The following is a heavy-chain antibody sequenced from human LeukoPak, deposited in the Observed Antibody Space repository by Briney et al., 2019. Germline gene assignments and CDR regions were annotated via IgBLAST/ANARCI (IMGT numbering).Heavy chain of an antibody. CDR3: ASIWFGELFFDY. V-gene: IGHV4-39*01. CDR1: GGSISSGNFD. CDR2: INHSGST. D-gene: IGHD3-10*01. J-gene: IGHJ4*02. Sequence: SETLSLTCSVSGGSISSGNFDWSWIRQPPGKGLEWIGNINHSGSTYYNPSLKSRVTISVDTSKNQFSLKLSSVTAADTAVYYCASIWFGELFFDYWGQGTLVTVSS.